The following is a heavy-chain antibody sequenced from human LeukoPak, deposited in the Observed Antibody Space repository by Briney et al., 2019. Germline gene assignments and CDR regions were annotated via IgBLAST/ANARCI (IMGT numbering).Heavy chain of an antibody. J-gene: IGHJ6*03. CDR2: IIPILGIA. V-gene: IGHV1-69*04. CDR1: GGTFSSYA. D-gene: IGHD5-24*01. CDR3: ARIVEMATKDYYYMDV. Sequence: SVKVSCKASGGTFSSYAISWVRQAPGQGLEWMGRIIPILGIANYAQKFQGRVTITTDESTSTAYMELSSLRSEDTAVYYCARIVEMATKDYYYMDVWGKGTTVTVSS.